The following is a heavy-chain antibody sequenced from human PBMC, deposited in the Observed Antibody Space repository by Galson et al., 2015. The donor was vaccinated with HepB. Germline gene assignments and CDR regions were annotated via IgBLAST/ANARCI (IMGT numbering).Heavy chain of an antibody. CDR2: IDPSDSYT. Sequence: QSGAEVKKPGESLRISCKGSGYSFTSYWISWVRRMPGKGLEWMGRIDPSDSYTNYSPSFQGHVTISADKSISTAYLQWSSLKASDTAMYYCARLYDYGDYVGQYFDYWGQGTLVTVSS. V-gene: IGHV5-10-1*01. D-gene: IGHD4-17*01. J-gene: IGHJ4*02. CDR1: GYSFTSYW. CDR3: ARLYDYGDYVGQYFDY.